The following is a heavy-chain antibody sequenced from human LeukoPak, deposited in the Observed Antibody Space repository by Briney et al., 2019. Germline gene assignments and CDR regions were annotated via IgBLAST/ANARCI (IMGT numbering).Heavy chain of an antibody. CDR2: ISGSGGST. V-gene: IGHV3-23*01. Sequence: GGSLRLSCAASGFTFSNYAMSWARQAPGKGLEWVSAISGSGGSTYYADSVKGRFTISRDNSKNTLYLQMNSLRAEDTAVYYCTKGTIWSPFDYWGQGTLVTVSS. D-gene: IGHD3-10*01. CDR3: TKGTIWSPFDY. CDR1: GFTFSNYA. J-gene: IGHJ4*02.